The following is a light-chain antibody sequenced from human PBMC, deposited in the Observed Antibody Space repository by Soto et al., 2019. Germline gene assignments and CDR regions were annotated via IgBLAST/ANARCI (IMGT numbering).Light chain of an antibody. J-gene: IGKJ1*01. CDR1: QSVSSSY. CDR2: GAS. Sequence: EIVLTQSPATLSSSLGERATLSCRASQSVSSSYLAWYQQKPDQAPRLLIYGASSRATGTPDSFSGSGSGTNFTLSISRLEPEDVSEYYYQQYGSSLYTFGQGTKLEI. CDR3: QQYGSSLYT. V-gene: IGKV3-20*01.